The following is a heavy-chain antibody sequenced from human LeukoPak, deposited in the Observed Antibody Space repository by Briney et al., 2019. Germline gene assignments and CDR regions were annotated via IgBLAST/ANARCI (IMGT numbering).Heavy chain of an antibody. D-gene: IGHD5-18*01. CDR3: ARTEGYSYGSDY. V-gene: IGHV1-8*01. J-gene: IGHJ4*02. CDR1: GYTFTSYD. CDR2: MNPNSGNT. Sequence: ASVTVSFTASGYTFTSYDISWVRQAPAPGLGWMGWMNPNSGNTGYAQKFQGRVTMTRNTSISTAYMELSSLRSEDTALYYCARTEGYSYGSDYWGQGTLVTVSS.